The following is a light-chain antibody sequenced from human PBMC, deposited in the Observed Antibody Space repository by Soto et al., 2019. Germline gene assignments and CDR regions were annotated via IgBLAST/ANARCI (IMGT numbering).Light chain of an antibody. Sequence: SYELTQPPSVSVAPGQTARITCGGNNIGSKSVHWYQQKPGQAPVLVVYDDSDRPSWIPERFSGSNSGNTATLTISRVEAGDEADYYCQVWDSSSDHWVFGGGTKVTVL. V-gene: IGLV3-21*02. CDR2: DDS. CDR1: NIGSKS. J-gene: IGLJ3*02. CDR3: QVWDSSSDHWV.